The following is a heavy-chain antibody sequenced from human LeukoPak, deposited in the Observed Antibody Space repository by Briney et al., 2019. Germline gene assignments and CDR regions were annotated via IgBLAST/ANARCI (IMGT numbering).Heavy chain of an antibody. CDR2: INHSGST. D-gene: IGHD6-25*01. Sequence: PSETLSLTCAVYGGSFSGYYWSWIRQPPGKGLEWIGEINHSGSTNYNPSLKSRVTISVDTSKNQFSLKLSSVTAADTAVYYCARANSGSVFGDAFDIWGQGTMVTVSS. J-gene: IGHJ3*02. CDR3: ARANSGSVFGDAFDI. V-gene: IGHV4-34*01. CDR1: GGSFSGYY.